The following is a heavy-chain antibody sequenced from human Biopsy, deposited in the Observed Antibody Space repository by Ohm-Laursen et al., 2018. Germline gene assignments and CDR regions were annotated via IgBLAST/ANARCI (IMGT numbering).Heavy chain of an antibody. J-gene: IGHJ2*01. CDR3: ARDRGYYSDRTVPGYFDL. V-gene: IGHV4-59*01. Sequence: SDTLSLTCAVSGDSLSSYYWSWIRQPPGKGLQWIGYVYYTGSTDYNPSLQSRVTISVDTSKNHFSLRLRSVTPADTAIYYCARDRGYYSDRTVPGYFDLWGRGTLVTVSS. CDR1: GDSLSSYY. CDR2: VYYTGST. D-gene: IGHD3-22*01.